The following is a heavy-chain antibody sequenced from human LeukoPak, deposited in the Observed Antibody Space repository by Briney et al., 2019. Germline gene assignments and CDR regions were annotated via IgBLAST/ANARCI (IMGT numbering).Heavy chain of an antibody. V-gene: IGHV3-21*01. CDR2: ISSSSKYI. CDR3: AREPFWSGYFSNLHFDY. CDR1: GFTVGNNH. J-gene: IGHJ4*02. Sequence: GGSLRLSCAASGFTVGNNHMNWVRQAPGKGLEWVSSISSSSKYIYYADSVKGRFTVSRDNAKNSLFLQMNSLRAEDTAVYYCAREPFWSGYFSNLHFDYWGQGTLVTVSS. D-gene: IGHD3-3*01.